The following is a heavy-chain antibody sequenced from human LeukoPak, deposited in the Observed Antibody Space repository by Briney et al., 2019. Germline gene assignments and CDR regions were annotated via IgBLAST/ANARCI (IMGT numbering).Heavy chain of an antibody. CDR3: ARDPPVWTRDLSSQYYFDY. J-gene: IGHJ4*02. D-gene: IGHD3-16*01. V-gene: IGHV4-4*07. Sequence: PSETLSLTCTVSGGSISSYYWSWIRQSAGKGLEWIGLLYTSGSSNYNPSLKSRVTMSVDTSKNQFSLNLSSVTAADTAVYYCARDPPVWTRDLSSQYYFDYWGQGTLVTVSS. CDR1: GGSISSYY. CDR2: LYTSGSS.